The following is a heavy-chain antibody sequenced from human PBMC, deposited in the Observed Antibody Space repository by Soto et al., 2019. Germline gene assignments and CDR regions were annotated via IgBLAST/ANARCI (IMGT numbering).Heavy chain of an antibody. J-gene: IGHJ5*02. CDR1: GGSIGSGGYY. V-gene: IGHV4-31*03. CDR2: IYYSGST. D-gene: IGHD3-10*01. CDR3: ATGHRVPHYYGSGSYYNRHNWFDP. Sequence: SETLSLTCTVSGGSIGSGGYYWSWIRQHPGKGLEWIGYIYYSGSTYYNPSLKSRVTISVDTSKNQFSLKLSSVTAADTAVYYCATGHRVPHYYGSGSYYNRHNWFDPWGQGTLVTVSS.